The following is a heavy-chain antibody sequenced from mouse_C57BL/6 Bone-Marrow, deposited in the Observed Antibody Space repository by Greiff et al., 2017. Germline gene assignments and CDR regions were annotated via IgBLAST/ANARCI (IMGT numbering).Heavy chain of an antibody. CDR3: AREDYYGRRYFDY. Sequence: DVHLVESEGGLVQPGSSMKLSCTASGFTFSDYYMAWVRQVPEKGLEWVANINYDGSSTYYLDSLKSRFIISRDNAKNILYLQMSSLKSEDTATYYCAREDYYGRRYFDYWGQGTTLTVSS. D-gene: IGHD1-1*01. CDR1: GFTFSDYY. J-gene: IGHJ2*01. CDR2: INYDGSST. V-gene: IGHV5-16*01.